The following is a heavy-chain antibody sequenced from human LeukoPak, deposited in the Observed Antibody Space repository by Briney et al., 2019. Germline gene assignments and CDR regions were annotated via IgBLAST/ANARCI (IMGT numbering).Heavy chain of an antibody. CDR1: GFTFSSYG. V-gene: IGHV3-23*01. J-gene: IGHJ4*02. Sequence: PGGSLRLSCAASGFTFSSYGMSWVRQAPGKGLEWVPAISGSGGSTYYADSVKGRFTISRDNSKNTLYLQMNSLRAEDTAVYYCAKDRGIISDYWGQGTLVTVSS. D-gene: IGHD3-10*01. CDR3: AKDRGIISDY. CDR2: ISGSGGST.